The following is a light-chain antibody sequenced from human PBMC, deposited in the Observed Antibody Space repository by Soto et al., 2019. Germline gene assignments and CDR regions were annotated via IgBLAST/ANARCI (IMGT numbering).Light chain of an antibody. Sequence: AIRMTQSPSSLSASTGDRVTITCRASQGISSYLAWYQQKPGKAPKLLIYAASTLQSGVPSRFSGSGSGTDFSITISCLQSEDFATYYYQQYYSYPPYTFGQGTKLEIK. J-gene: IGKJ2*01. CDR1: QGISSY. CDR3: QQYYSYPPYT. CDR2: AAS. V-gene: IGKV1-8*01.